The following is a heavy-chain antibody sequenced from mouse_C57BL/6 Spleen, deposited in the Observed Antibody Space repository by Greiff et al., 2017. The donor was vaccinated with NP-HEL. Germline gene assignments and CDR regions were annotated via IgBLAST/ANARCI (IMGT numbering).Heavy chain of an antibody. D-gene: IGHD2-10*01. Sequence: EVQLVESGPGLVRPSQSLSLTCSVTGYSITSGYYWNWIRQFPGNKLEWMGYISYDGSNNYNPSLKNRISITRDTSKNQFFLKLNSVTTEDTATYYCATYYGNYWAMDYWGQGTSVTVSS. CDR2: ISYDGSN. CDR3: ATYYGNYWAMDY. J-gene: IGHJ4*01. V-gene: IGHV3-6*01. CDR1: GYSITSGYY.